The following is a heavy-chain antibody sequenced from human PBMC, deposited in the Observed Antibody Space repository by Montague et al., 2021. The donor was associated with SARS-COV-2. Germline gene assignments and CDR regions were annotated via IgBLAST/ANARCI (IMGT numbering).Heavy chain of an antibody. CDR3: ARAAQKQYVLLWFGELLHDAFDI. Sequence: SLRLSWAASGFIFSSYAMHWVRQAPGKGLEWVAVISYDGSNKYYADSVKGRFTISRDNSKNTLYLQMNSLRAEDTAVYYCARAAQKQYVLLWFGELLHDAFDIWGQGTMVTVSS. CDR2: ISYDGSNK. D-gene: IGHD3-10*01. CDR1: GFIFSSYA. J-gene: IGHJ3*02. V-gene: IGHV3-30-3*01.